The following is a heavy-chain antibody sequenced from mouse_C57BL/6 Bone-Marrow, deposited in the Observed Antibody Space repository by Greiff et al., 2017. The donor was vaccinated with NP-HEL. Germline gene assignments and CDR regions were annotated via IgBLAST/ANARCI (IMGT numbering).Heavy chain of an antibody. CDR1: GYTFTSYW. CDR2: IDPSDSYT. Sequence: VQLQQPGAELVMPGASVKLSCKASGYTFTSYWMHWVKQRPGQGLEWIGEIDPSDSYTNYNQKFKGKSTLTVDKSSSTAYMQLSSLTSEDSAVYYCSYGLYAMDYWGQGTSVTVSS. V-gene: IGHV1-69*01. J-gene: IGHJ4*01. D-gene: IGHD1-1*02. CDR3: SYGLYAMDY.